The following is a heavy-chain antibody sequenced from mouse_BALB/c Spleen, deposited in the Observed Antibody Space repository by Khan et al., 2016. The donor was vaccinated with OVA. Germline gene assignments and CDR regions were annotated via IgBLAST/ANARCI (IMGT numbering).Heavy chain of an antibody. CDR3: ARIYGGNFDY. CDR2: ISYSGNT. CDR1: GYSITSDYA. J-gene: IGHJ2*01. D-gene: IGHD1-1*01. V-gene: IGHV3-2*02. Sequence: EVQLVESGPGLVKPSQSLSFTCTVTGYSITSDYAWNWIRQFPGNKLEWMGYISYSGNTKYNPSLKSRISITRDTSDNQFFLQLNSVTIEDTATYYCARIYGGNFDYWGQGTTLTVSS.